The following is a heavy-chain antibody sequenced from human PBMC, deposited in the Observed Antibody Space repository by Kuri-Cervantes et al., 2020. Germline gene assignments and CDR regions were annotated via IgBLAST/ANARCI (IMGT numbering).Heavy chain of an antibody. Sequence: GSLRLSCAVYGGSFSGYYWSWIRQPPGKGLEWIGEINHSGNTNYNPSLKSRVTISVDTSKNQFSLKLSSVTAADTAVYYCARNSYGGNPAFDYWGQGTLVTVSS. CDR1: GGSFSGYY. CDR2: INHSGNT. CDR3: ARNSYGGNPAFDY. V-gene: IGHV4-34*01. J-gene: IGHJ4*02. D-gene: IGHD4-23*01.